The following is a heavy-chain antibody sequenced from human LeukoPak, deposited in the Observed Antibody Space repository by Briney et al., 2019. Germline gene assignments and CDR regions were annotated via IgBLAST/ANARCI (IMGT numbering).Heavy chain of an antibody. V-gene: IGHV3-33*01. Sequence: GGSLRLFCAASGFTFSNFAMHGVRQAPGKGLEGVANIWYDGSNQYYADSVKGRFNISRHNSQDTLSLQMNSLSAEDTAVYYCVRDPRSGSSWITFDYWGQGTLVTVSS. J-gene: IGHJ4*02. CDR1: GFTFSNFA. CDR2: IWYDGSNQ. CDR3: VRDPRSGSSWITFDY. D-gene: IGHD1-26*01.